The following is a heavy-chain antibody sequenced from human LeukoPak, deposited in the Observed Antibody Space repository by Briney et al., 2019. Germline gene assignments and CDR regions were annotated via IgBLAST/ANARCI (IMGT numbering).Heavy chain of an antibody. D-gene: IGHD2-15*01. J-gene: IGHJ4*02. CDR3: AKGQLLLAEFDY. CDR1: GFTFSSYA. V-gene: IGHV3-23*01. Sequence: GGSLSLSCAAYGFTFSSYAMSWVRQAPGKGLEWVSAVSGSGGSTYYADSVKGRFTISRDNSKNTLYLQMNSLRAEDTAVYYCAKGQLLLAEFDYWGQGTLVTVSS. CDR2: VSGSGGST.